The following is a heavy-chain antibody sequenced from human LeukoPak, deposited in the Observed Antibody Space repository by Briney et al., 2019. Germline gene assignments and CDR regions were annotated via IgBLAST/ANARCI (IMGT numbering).Heavy chain of an antibody. D-gene: IGHD6-13*01. V-gene: IGHV1-8*01. CDR3: ASGYSSSWFSNYYYYYGMDV. Sequence: GASVKVSCKASGYTFTSYDINWVRQATGQGLEWMGWMNPNSGNTGYAQKFQGRVTMTRNTSISTACMELSSLRSEDTAVYYCASGYSSSWFSNYYYYYGMDVWGQGTTVTVSS. CDR1: GYTFTSYD. CDR2: MNPNSGNT. J-gene: IGHJ6*02.